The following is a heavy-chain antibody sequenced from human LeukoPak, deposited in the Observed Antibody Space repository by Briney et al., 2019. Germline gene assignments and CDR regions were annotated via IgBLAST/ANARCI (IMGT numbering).Heavy chain of an antibody. CDR3: ARDGRGDSSGYYPWYFDY. CDR2: IASDHTT. V-gene: IGHV3-69-1*01. Sequence: GGSLRLSCAASGFTFSNFGMHWVRQAPGKGLEWVSSIASDHTTYYADSVKGRYTLSRDNAKNSLYLQMNSLRAEDTAVYYCARDGRGDSSGYYPWYFDYWGQGTLVTVSS. D-gene: IGHD3-22*01. CDR1: GFTFSNFG. J-gene: IGHJ4*02.